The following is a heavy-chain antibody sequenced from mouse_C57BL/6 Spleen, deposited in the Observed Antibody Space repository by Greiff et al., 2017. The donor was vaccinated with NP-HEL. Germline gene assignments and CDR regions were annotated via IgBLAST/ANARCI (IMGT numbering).Heavy chain of an antibody. V-gene: IGHV1-69*01. CDR1: GYTFTSYW. J-gene: IGHJ1*03. CDR3: ARRDPFDV. CDR2: IDPSDSYT. Sequence: QVQLQQPGAELVMPGASVKLSCKASGYTFTSYWMHWVKQRPGQGLEWIGEIDPSDSYTNYNQKFKGKSTLTVDKSSSTAYMQLSSLTSEDSAVYYCARRDPFDVWGTGTTVTVSS.